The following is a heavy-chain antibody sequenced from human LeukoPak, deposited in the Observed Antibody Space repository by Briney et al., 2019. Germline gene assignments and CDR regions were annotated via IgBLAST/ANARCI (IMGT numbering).Heavy chain of an antibody. D-gene: IGHD2-15*01. V-gene: IGHV3-23*01. J-gene: IGHJ4*02. CDR3: ANQPERYCSGGSCLPSTG. Sequence: PGGSLRLSCDAPGFSFSDYAMHWVRQAPGKGLEWVSGISAGGHNTYNADSVKGRFTISRDNSKNTLFVQMNSLSSDDTAVYYCANQPERYCSGGSCLPSTGWGQGTLVTVSS. CDR1: GFSFSDYA. CDR2: ISAGGHNT.